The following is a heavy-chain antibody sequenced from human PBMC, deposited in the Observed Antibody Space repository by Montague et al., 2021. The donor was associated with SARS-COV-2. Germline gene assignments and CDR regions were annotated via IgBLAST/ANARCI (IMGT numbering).Heavy chain of an antibody. CDR1: GASSSNYY. D-gene: IGHD5-12*01. V-gene: IGHV4-34*01. CDR3: ASAPRYSFGFWAY. CDR2: INHSGYT. J-gene: IGHJ4*02. Sequence: SETLSLTCAVYGASSSNYYWSWIRQSPGKGLEWVGEINHSGYTXXXPSXECRLTISLDSSKKQFSLKMTSVTAADTAIYYCASAPRYSFGFWAYWGQGTLVSVSS.